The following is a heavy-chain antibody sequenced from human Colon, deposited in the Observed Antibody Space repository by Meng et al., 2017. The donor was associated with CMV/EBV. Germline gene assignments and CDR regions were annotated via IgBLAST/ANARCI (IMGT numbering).Heavy chain of an antibody. CDR3: ARSVVTASTLNHYDS. Sequence: SGYDFLAKRIPWVRQAPGQGLEWMGWITAESGDTKDAQNVRGRVILTRAASANTAYLELSRLRSDDTAVYYCARSVVTASTLNHYDSWGQGTLVSVSS. V-gene: IGHV1-2*02. J-gene: IGHJ5*01. CDR1: GYDFLAKR. CDR2: ITAESGDT. D-gene: IGHD2-21*02.